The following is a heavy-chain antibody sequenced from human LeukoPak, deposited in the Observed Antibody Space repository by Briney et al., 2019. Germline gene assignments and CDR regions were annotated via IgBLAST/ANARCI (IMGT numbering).Heavy chain of an antibody. CDR3: ARTNRYAGGDRHFDY. J-gene: IGHJ4*02. V-gene: IGHV4-59*01. Sequence: PSETLSLTCTVSGGSISSYYWSGIRQPPGKGLEGIGYIYNSGSTNFNPSLKSRVTISVDTSKNQFSLKMTSVTAADTAVYYCARTNRYAGGDRHFDYWGQGTLVTVSS. CDR1: GGSISSYY. CDR2: IYNSGST. D-gene: IGHD1-14*01.